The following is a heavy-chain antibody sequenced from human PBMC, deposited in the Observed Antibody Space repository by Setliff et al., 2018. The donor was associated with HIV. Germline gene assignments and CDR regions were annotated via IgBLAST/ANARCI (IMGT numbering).Heavy chain of an antibody. CDR2: IYYSGST. J-gene: IGHJ3*02. CDR3: ARRQQLWLLYAFDI. Sequence: SETLSLTCTVSGGSISSSSYYWGWIRQPPGRGLEWIGSIYYSGSTYYNPSLKSRVTISVDTSKNQFSLKLSSVTAADTAVYYCARRQQLWLLYAFDIWGQGTMVTVSS. V-gene: IGHV4-39*01. CDR1: GGSISSSSYY. D-gene: IGHD5-18*01.